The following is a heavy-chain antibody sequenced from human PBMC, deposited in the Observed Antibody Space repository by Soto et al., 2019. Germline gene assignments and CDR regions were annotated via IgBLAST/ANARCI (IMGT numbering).Heavy chain of an antibody. CDR2: ISGSGGST. CDR3: AKRGTGTPRGGY. Sequence: GGSLRLSCAASGFTFSSYAMSWFRQAPGKGLEWVSAISGSGGSTYYADSVKGRFTISRDNSKNTLSLQMNSLRAEDTAVDYCAKRGTGTPRGGYWGQGTLVTVSS. V-gene: IGHV3-23*01. D-gene: IGHD1-7*01. CDR1: GFTFSSYA. J-gene: IGHJ4*02.